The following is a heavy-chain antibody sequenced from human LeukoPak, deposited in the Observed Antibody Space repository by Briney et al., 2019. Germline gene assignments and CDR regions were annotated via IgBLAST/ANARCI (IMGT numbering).Heavy chain of an antibody. CDR1: GFTSSNAW. D-gene: IGHD3-3*01. CDR2: IISKTDGAPT. Sequence: PGGSLRLSRAASGFTSSNAWMSWGRPAPGKGLEWGGRIISKTDGAPTYYAAPVKGRLTISRDDSKNTLYLQMNSLKTDDTAVYYCTTDNDFGSGYMPVIDYWGQGTLVTVSS. J-gene: IGHJ4*02. CDR3: TTDNDFGSGYMPVIDY. V-gene: IGHV3-15*01.